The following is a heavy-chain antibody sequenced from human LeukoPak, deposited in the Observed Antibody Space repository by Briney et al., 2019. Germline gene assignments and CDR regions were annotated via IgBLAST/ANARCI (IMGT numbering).Heavy chain of an antibody. CDR1: GHTFTNYG. CDR2: ISGDNGDT. J-gene: IGHJ4*02. CDR3: AMHRGTTWWDLLDS. Sequence: PMASVKVSCKASGHTFTNYGITWVRQPPGQGLEWMGWISGDNGDTNYAQKFQGRVTIGTDTSTSTAYVELTNLRSDDTAMYYCAMHRGTTWWDLLDSWGQGTLVTVSS. V-gene: IGHV1-18*01. D-gene: IGHD1-26*01.